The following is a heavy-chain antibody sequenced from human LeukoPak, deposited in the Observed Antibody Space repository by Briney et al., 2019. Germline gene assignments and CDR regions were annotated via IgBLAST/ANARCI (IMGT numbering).Heavy chain of an antibody. J-gene: IGHJ5*02. CDR2: ISGSGGNT. Sequence: GGSLRLSCAASGFTFSSYAMDWVRQAPGKGLEWVSEISGSGGNTYYADSMKGRFTISRDNSKNTLYLQMNSLRAEDTAVYYCAKEGVTALRWFDPWGQGTLVTVSS. V-gene: IGHV3-23*01. CDR3: AKEGVTALRWFDP. D-gene: IGHD2-21*02. CDR1: GFTFSSYA.